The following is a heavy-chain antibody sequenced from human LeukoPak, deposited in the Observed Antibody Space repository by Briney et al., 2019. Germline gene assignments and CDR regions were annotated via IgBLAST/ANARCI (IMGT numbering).Heavy chain of an antibody. Sequence: SVKVSCKASGGTFSSYAISWVRQAPGQGLEWMGGIIPIFGTANYARKFQGRVTITADESTSTAYMELSSLRSEDTAVYYCARGRGYCSSTSCHWGRNGAFDIWGQGTMVTVSS. D-gene: IGHD2-2*01. CDR2: IIPIFGTA. CDR3: ARGRGYCSSTSCHWGRNGAFDI. V-gene: IGHV1-69*01. CDR1: GGTFSSYA. J-gene: IGHJ3*02.